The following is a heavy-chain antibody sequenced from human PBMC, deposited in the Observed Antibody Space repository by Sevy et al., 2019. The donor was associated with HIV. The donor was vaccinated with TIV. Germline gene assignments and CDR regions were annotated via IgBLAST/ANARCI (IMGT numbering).Heavy chain of an antibody. D-gene: IGHD3-16*01. CDR2: ISSSSTI. Sequence: GGSLRLSCAVSGFTFSSYSMNWVRQAPGKGLEWVSYISSSSTIYYADSVKGRFTISRDNAKNSLYLQMNSLRDEDTAVCYCARVGGGKPIDYWGQGTLVTVSS. CDR3: ARVGGGKPIDY. V-gene: IGHV3-48*02. J-gene: IGHJ4*02. CDR1: GFTFSSYS.